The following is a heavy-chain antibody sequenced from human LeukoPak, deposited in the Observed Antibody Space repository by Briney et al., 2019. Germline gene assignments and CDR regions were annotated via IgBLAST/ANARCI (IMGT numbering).Heavy chain of an antibody. J-gene: IGHJ4*02. CDR2: INHSGST. CDR3: ARGGGSGSYSYFDY. V-gene: IGHV4-34*01. Sequence: SETLSLTCAVYGGSFSGYYWSWIRQPPGKGLEWIGEINHSGSTNYNPSLKSRVTISVDTSKNQFSLKLSSVTAADTAVYYCARGGGSGSYSYFDYWGQGTLVTASS. D-gene: IGHD1-26*01. CDR1: GGSFSGYY.